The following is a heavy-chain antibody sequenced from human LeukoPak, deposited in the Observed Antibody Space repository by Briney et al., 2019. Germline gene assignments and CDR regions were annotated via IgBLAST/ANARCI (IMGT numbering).Heavy chain of an antibody. J-gene: IGHJ4*02. D-gene: IGHD2-2*01. CDR2: IIPIFGTA. CDR1: GGTFSSYA. CDR3: ASRLYCSNTRCRNFPFAY. V-gene: IGHV1-69*13. Sequence: SVKVSCKASGGTFSSYAINWVRQAPGQGLEWMGGIIPIFGTANYAQKFQDRVTITADESTSTAYMELSSLRSEDTAIYYCASRLYCSNTRCRNFPFAYWGQGTLVTISS.